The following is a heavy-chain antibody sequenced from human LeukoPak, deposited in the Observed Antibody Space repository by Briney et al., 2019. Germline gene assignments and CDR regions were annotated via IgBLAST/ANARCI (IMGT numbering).Heavy chain of an antibody. CDR3: ARGAPGVVAPRY. D-gene: IGHD2-21*01. V-gene: IGHV3-53*01. CDR2: IYSGGST. CDR1: GFTVSSNY. Sequence: GGSLRLSCAASGFTVSSNYVSWVRQAPGKGLEWVSVIYSGGSTYYADSVKGRFTISRDNSKNTLYLQMNSLRAEDTAVYYCARGAPGVVAPRYWGQGTLVTVSS. J-gene: IGHJ4*02.